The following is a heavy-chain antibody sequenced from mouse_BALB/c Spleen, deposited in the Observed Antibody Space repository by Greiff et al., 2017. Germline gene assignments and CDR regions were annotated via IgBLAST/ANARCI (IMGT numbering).Heavy chain of an antibody. D-gene: IGHD2-2*01. Sequence: QVQLQQSAAELARPGASVKMSCKASGYTFTSYTMHWVKQRPGQGLEWIGYINPSSGYTEYNQKFKDKTTLTADKSSSTAYMQLSSLTSEDSAVYYCARSRGGYDEAWFAYWGQGTLVTVSA. J-gene: IGHJ3*01. CDR1: GYTFTSYT. CDR3: ARSRGGYDEAWFAY. V-gene: IGHV1-4*02. CDR2: INPSSGYT.